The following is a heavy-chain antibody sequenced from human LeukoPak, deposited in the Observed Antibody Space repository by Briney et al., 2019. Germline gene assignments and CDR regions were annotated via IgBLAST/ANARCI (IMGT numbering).Heavy chain of an antibody. V-gene: IGHV3-11*01. CDR1: GFTFSDYY. J-gene: IGHJ4*02. Sequence: GGSLRLSCAASGFTFSDYYMSWIRQAPGKGLEWVSYISSSGSTVYYADSVKGRFTISRDNAKNSLYLQMNSLRAEDTAVYYCARVAAATTNPRFDFWGQGTLVTVSS. D-gene: IGHD1-1*01. CDR2: ISSSGSTV. CDR3: ARVAAATTNPRFDF.